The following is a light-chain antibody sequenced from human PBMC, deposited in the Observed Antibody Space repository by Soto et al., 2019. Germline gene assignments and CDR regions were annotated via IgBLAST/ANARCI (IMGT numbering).Light chain of an antibody. Sequence: QSALTQPVSVSGSPGESITVSCSGSISDIGSHNYVSWYRQYPGEAPKLLIYEVHHRPSGVSSRFSGSKSGNTASLTISGLQAADEADYYCASYLTTSPLEVFGTGTKVTVL. J-gene: IGLJ1*01. V-gene: IGLV2-14*01. CDR1: ISDIGSHNY. CDR3: ASYLTTSPLEV. CDR2: EVH.